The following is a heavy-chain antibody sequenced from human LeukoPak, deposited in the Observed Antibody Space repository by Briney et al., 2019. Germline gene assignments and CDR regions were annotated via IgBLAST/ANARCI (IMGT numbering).Heavy chain of an antibody. CDR1: GFSLSTSGVG. CDR2: IYWDDDK. CDR3: AHIRPLLGYFDY. D-gene: IGHD2-21*02. Sequence: SGPTLVDPTQPLTLTCTFSGFSLSTSGVGVGWIRQPPVKALEWLALIYWDDDKRYSPSLKSRLTITKDTSKNQVVLTMTNMDPVDTATYYCAHIRPLLGYFDYWGQGTLVTVSS. V-gene: IGHV2-5*02. J-gene: IGHJ4*02.